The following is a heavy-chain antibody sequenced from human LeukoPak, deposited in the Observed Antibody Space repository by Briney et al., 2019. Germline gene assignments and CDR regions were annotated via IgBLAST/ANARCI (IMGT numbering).Heavy chain of an antibody. V-gene: IGHV3-23*01. D-gene: IGHD5-24*01. CDR2: ITGSGGST. CDR1: GFTFSSYA. Sequence: GGCLRLSCAASGFTFSSYAITCVRQAQGKGLEWVSLITGSGGSTYYADSVKGRFTISRDNSKNTLYLQVDSLRAEDTAVYYCAKGGRDGYTYPYYFDYWGQGTLVTVSS. CDR3: AKGGRDGYTYPYYFDY. J-gene: IGHJ4*02.